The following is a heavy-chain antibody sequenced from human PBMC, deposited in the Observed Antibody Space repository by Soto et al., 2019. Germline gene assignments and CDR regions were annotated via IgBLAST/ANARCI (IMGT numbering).Heavy chain of an antibody. V-gene: IGHV4-59*08. CDR2: IYYSGST. Sequence: LSLTCTVAGDPISRYYWSWIWQSPGKGLEWIGYIYYSGSTNYNPSLKSRATISVDTSKNQFSLKLSSVTAADTALYYGATFRRISNYYMDVWGKGTTVTVSS. CDR1: GDPISRYY. CDR3: ATFRRISNYYMDV. D-gene: IGHD2-15*01. J-gene: IGHJ6*03.